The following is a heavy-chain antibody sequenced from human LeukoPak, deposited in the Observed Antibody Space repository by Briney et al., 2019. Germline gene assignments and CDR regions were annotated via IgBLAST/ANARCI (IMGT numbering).Heavy chain of an antibody. V-gene: IGHV4-39*01. CDR3: AGIKRFLEWLGYY. CDR2: IYYSGST. CDR1: GGSISSSSYY. Sequence: SETLSLTCTVSGGSISSSSYYWGWIRQPPGKGLEWIGSIYYSGSTYYNPSLKSRVTIYVDTSKNKFSLKLSSVTAADTAVYYCAGIKRFLEWLGYYWGQGTLVTVSS. J-gene: IGHJ4*02. D-gene: IGHD3-3*01.